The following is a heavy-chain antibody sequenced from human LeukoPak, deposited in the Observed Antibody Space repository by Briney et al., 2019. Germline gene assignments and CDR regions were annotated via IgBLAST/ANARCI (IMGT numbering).Heavy chain of an antibody. V-gene: IGHV3-30*01. D-gene: IGHD6-13*01. CDR1: GFTFSSYA. CDR3: AREGQPYNWFDP. J-gene: IGHJ5*02. CDR2: ISYDGSNK. Sequence: PGGSLRLPCAASGFTFSSYAMHWVRQAPGKGLEWVAVISYDGSNKYYADSVKGRFTISRDDFKKTLYLQMNSLRAEDTAVYYCAREGQPYNWFDPWGQGTLVTVSS.